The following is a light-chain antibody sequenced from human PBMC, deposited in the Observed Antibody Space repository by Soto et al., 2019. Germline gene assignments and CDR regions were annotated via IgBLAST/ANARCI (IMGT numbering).Light chain of an antibody. CDR3: SSYTTSGSLV. CDR2: DVS. J-gene: IGLJ2*01. V-gene: IGLV2-14*01. CDR1: SSDVGGYHY. Sequence: QSALTQPASVSGSPGQSITISCTGTSSDVGGYHYVSWYQQHPGKAPKLMIYDVSNRPSGVSNRFSGSKSGNTASLTISGLQAEDEADYYCSSYTTSGSLVFGGGTKLTAL.